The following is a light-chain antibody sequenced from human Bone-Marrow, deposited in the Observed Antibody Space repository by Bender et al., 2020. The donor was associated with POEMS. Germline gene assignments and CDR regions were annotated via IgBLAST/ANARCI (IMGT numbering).Light chain of an antibody. CDR1: SSDIGSYIL. Sequence: QSALTQPASVSGSPGQSITISCTGTSSDIGSYILVSWFQQHPGTAPKLMIYEVNKRPSGVSNRFSGSKTGNTASLTVSGLQAEDEADYYCCLYAGSSTLVFGGGTKLTVL. J-gene: IGLJ2*01. CDR2: EVN. V-gene: IGLV2-23*02. CDR3: CLYAGSSTLV.